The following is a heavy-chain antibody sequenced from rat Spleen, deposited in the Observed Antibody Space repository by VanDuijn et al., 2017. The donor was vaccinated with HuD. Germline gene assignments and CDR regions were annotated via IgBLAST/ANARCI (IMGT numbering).Heavy chain of an antibody. CDR1: GFTFRNHD. V-gene: IGHV5-25*01. D-gene: IGHD1-1*01. CDR2: ISSGGGDT. CDR3: ARSDGTHYYLPFAD. Sequence: EVHLVESGGGLVQPGRSLKLSCTASGFTFRNHDMAWVRQVPTKGLEWIASISSGGGDTYYGDSVKGRFTISRDNAKSTLYLQMDSLRSEDTATYYCARSDGTHYYLPFADWGQGTLVTVSS. J-gene: IGHJ3*01.